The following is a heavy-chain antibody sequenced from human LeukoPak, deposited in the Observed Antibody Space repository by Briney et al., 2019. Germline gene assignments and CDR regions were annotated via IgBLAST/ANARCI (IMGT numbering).Heavy chain of an antibody. Sequence: GGSLRLSCAASGFTFSSYSMNWVRQAPGKGLEWVSSISSSSSYIYYADSVKGRFTISRDNAKNSLYLQMNSLRADDTAVYYCARVVRVDSSGWYRFYYYGMDVWGKGTTVTVSS. CDR2: ISSSSSYI. D-gene: IGHD6-19*01. CDR1: GFTFSSYS. V-gene: IGHV3-21*01. CDR3: ARVVRVDSSGWYRFYYYGMDV. J-gene: IGHJ6*04.